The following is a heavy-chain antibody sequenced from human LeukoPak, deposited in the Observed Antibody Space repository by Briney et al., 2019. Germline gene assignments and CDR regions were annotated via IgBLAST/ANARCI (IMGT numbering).Heavy chain of an antibody. D-gene: IGHD3-3*01. J-gene: IGHJ4*02. Sequence: ASVKVSCKASGYTFTGYYMHWVRQAPGQGLEWMGWINPNSGGTNYAQKFQGRVTMTRDTSISTAYMELSGLRSDDTAVYYCAATIFGVANPDYWGQGTLVTVSS. CDR2: INPNSGGT. CDR1: GYTFTGYY. CDR3: AATIFGVANPDY. V-gene: IGHV1-2*02.